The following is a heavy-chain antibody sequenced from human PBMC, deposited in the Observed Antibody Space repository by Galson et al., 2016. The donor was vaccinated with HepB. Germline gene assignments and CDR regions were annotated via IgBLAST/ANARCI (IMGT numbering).Heavy chain of an antibody. CDR2: INHSGAT. Sequence: SETLSLTCAVSRASITDDYWGWIRQSPGKGLEWIGEINHSGATNYNPSLKSRVSLAVDTPKNHLSLRLSSLTAADTAVYYCVRAGRQQLMRGFFDLWGQGGLVTVSS. CDR3: VRAGRQQLMRGFFDL. V-gene: IGHV4-34*01. J-gene: IGHJ5*02. CDR1: RASITDDY. D-gene: IGHD6-13*01.